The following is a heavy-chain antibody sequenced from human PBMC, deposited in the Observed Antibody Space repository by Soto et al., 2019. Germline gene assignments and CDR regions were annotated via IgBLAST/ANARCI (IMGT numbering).Heavy chain of an antibody. CDR2: ISWNSGSI. J-gene: IGHJ6*02. V-gene: IGHV3-9*01. CDR3: VKYIFGYSSTYSGTDV. Sequence: EVQLVESGGGLVQPGRSLRLSCAASGFTFDDYAMHWVREAPGKGLEWVSGISWNSGSIGYADSVKGRFTISRDNAKNSLYVQINSLRAEDTALYYCVKYIFGYSSTYSGTDVWGQGTTVTVTS. CDR1: GFTFDDYA. D-gene: IGHD6-19*01.